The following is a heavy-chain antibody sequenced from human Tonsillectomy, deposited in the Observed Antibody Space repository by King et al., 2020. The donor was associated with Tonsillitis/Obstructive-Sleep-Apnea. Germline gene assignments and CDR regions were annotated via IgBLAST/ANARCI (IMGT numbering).Heavy chain of an antibody. CDR3: ARRGYYSYVMDV. CDR1: GYSFTNYW. CDR2: IDPSDSYT. V-gene: IGHV5-10-1*03. J-gene: IGHJ6*02. Sequence: VQLVESGAEVKRPGESLRISCTGSGYSFTNYWISWVRQMPGKGLEWMGTIDPSDSYTNYSPSFQGHVTISADKSISTASLQWSSLKASDTAMYYCARRGYYSYVMDVWGQGTTVTVSS. D-gene: IGHD3-10*01.